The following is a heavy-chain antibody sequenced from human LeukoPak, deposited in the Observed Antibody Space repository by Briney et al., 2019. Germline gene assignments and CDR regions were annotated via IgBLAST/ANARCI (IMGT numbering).Heavy chain of an antibody. CDR2: INPSGGST. Sequence: ASVTVSCKASGYTFTSYYMHWVRQAPGQGLEWMGIINPSGGSTSYAQKFQGRVTMTRDTSTSTVYMELSSLRSEDTAVYYCARDPISYYGSGSLDYWGQGTLVTVSS. D-gene: IGHD3-10*01. CDR1: GYTFTSYY. V-gene: IGHV1-46*01. CDR3: ARDPISYYGSGSLDY. J-gene: IGHJ4*02.